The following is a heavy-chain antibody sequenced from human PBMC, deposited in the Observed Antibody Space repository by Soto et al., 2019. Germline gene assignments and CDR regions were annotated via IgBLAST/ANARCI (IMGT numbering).Heavy chain of an antibody. V-gene: IGHV3-9*01. J-gene: IGHJ4*02. CDR2: ISWNSGSI. Sequence: EVQLVESGGGLVQPGRSLRLSCAASGFTFDDYAMHWVRQAPGKGLEWVAGISWNSGSIGYADSVKGRFTISRDNAQNSLYLQMNSLRAEDTALYYCAKGYDFWSGTIDYWGQGTLVTVSS. CDR1: GFTFDDYA. D-gene: IGHD3-3*01. CDR3: AKGYDFWSGTIDY.